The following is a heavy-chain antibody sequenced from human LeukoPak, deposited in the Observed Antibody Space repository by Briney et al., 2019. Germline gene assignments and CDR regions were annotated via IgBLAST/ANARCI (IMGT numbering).Heavy chain of an antibody. D-gene: IGHD2-2*01. CDR1: GGTFSSYA. CDR2: IIPIFGTA. V-gene: IGHV1-69*05. Sequence: GASVKVSGKASGGTFSSYAISWVRQAPGQGLEWMGGIIPIFGTANYAQTFQGRVTITTDESTSTAYMELSSLSSEDTAVYYCARSSDEAYYYYMDVWGKGTPVTVSS. CDR3: ARSSDEAYYYYMDV. J-gene: IGHJ6*03.